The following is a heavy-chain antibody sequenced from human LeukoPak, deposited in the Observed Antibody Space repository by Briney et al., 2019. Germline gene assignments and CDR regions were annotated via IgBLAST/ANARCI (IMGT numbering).Heavy chain of an antibody. Sequence: GGSLRLSCSASGFTFSNYAMSWVRQAPGKGLEWVSAISGSGGSTYYADSVKGRFTISRDNSRNTLYLQMNSLRAEDTAVYYCAKPHDLRRLYYYYMDVWGKGTTVTVSS. D-gene: IGHD5-12*01. CDR3: AKPHDLRRLYYYYMDV. CDR2: ISGSGGST. J-gene: IGHJ6*03. V-gene: IGHV3-23*01. CDR1: GFTFSNYA.